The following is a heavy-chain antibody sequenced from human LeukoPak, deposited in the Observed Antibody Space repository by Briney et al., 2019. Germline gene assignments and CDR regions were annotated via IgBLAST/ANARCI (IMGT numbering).Heavy chain of an antibody. Sequence: GGSLRLSCAASGFTFSSYAMSWVRQAPGKGLEWVSYISSSGSTIYYADSVKGRFTISRDNAKNTLYLQMNSLRAEDTAVYYCAKDEAVAGTLGYFDLCGRGTLVTVSS. CDR3: AKDEAVAGTLGYFDL. CDR2: ISSSGSTI. CDR1: GFTFSSYA. D-gene: IGHD6-19*01. V-gene: IGHV3-48*04. J-gene: IGHJ2*01.